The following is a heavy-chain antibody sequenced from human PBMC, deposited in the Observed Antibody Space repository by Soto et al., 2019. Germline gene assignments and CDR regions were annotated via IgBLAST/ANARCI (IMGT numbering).Heavy chain of an antibody. CDR3: ARTDAYNSSFFDS. J-gene: IGHJ4*02. V-gene: IGHV4-31*03. CDR2: IYHTGRT. D-gene: IGHD6-6*01. Sequence: QVQLQEMGPGLVKPSQTLTISCSVSGDSVNSAYWSWIRQLPGKGLEWMGNIYHTGRTFYNPSLMSRVAITIDTSQPLFSLKVRSVTAADTTVYYCARTDAYNSSFFDSWGQGTVVTVSS. CDR1: GDSVNSAY.